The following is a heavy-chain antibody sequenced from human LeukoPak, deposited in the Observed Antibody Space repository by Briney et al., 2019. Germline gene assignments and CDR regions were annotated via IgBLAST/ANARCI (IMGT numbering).Heavy chain of an antibody. V-gene: IGHV1-2*02. CDR2: INPNSGGT. D-gene: IGHD3-10*01. CDR3: ASGLLWFGAHYYYGMDV. CDR1: GYTFTGYY. J-gene: IGHJ6*02. Sequence: ASVKVSCKASGYTFTGYYMHWVRRAPGQGLEWMGWINPNSGGTNYAQKFQGRVTMTRDTSISTAYMELSRLRSDDTAVYYCASGLLWFGAHYYYGMDVWGQGTTVTVSS.